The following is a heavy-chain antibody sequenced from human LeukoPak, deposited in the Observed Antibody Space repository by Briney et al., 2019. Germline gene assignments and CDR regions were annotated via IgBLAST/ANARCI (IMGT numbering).Heavy chain of an antibody. J-gene: IGHJ4*02. Sequence: SGGSLRLSCAASGFTFSSYAMSWVRQPPGKGLEWVAVIWYDGNYKYYADSVKGRFTISRDNSKNTLYLQMDSLRDEDTAVYYCARGATGTTDYWGQGTLVTVSS. CDR3: ARGATGTTDY. D-gene: IGHD1-1*01. CDR1: GFTFSSYA. V-gene: IGHV3-33*08. CDR2: IWYDGNYK.